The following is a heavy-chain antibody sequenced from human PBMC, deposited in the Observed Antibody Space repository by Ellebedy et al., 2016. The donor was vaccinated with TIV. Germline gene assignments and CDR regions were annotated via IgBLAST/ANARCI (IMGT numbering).Heavy chain of an antibody. CDR1: GFTLSSYA. J-gene: IGHJ4*02. D-gene: IGHD2-21*02. V-gene: IGHV3-33*08. CDR3: ARDRPGSGDCESLDY. Sequence: PGGSLRLSCAASGFTLSSYAMHWVRQAPGKGLEWVAVIWYDGSNKYYADSVKGRFTISRDNSKNTLYLQMNSLRAEDTAVYYCARDRPGSGDCESLDYWGQGTLVTVSS. CDR2: IWYDGSNK.